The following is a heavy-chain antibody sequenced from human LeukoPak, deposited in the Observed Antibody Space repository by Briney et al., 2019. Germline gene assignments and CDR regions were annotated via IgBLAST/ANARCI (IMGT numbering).Heavy chain of an antibody. J-gene: IGHJ4*02. CDR1: GFTFSSYS. D-gene: IGHD2-15*01. CDR2: ISSSSSYI. Sequence: GSLRLSCAASGFTFSSYSMNWVRQAPGKGLEWVSSISSSSSYIYYADSVKGRFTISRDNAKNTLYLQMNSLRAEDTAVYYCAKVVAGTAFDYWGQGTLVTVSS. V-gene: IGHV3-21*01. CDR3: AKVVAGTAFDY.